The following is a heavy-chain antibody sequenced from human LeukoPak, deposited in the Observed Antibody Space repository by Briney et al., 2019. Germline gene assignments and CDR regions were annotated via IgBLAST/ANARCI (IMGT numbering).Heavy chain of an antibody. D-gene: IGHD3-9*01. CDR1: GGTFSSYA. CDR3: ARGPRSYYDILTGYYPFDY. CDR2: IIPIFGTA. V-gene: IGHV1-69*13. J-gene: IGHJ4*02. Sequence: SVKVSCKASGGTFSSYAISWVRQAPGQGLEWMGGIIPIFGTANYAQKFQGRVTITADESTSTAYMELSSLRSEDTAVYYCARGPRSYYDILTGYYPFDYWDQGTLVTVSS.